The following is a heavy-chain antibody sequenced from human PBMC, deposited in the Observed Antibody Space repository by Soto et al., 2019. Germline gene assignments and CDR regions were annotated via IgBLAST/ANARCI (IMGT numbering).Heavy chain of an antibody. CDR1: GCSISGDY. CDR2: MYNTGST. CDR3: ARNLWGYCGTDCYPLDV. Sequence: SDTLSLTFTVSGCSISGDYWSWVRQPPGKGLEWIGYMYNTGSTVYNPSFKSRVTISVDTSKNQFSLKLNSVTAADTAVYYCARNLWGYCGTDCYPLDVWGQGTTVT. D-gene: IGHD2-21*02. V-gene: IGHV4-59*01. J-gene: IGHJ6*02.